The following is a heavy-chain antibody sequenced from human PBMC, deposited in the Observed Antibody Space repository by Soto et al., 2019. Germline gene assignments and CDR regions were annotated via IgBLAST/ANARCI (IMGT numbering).Heavy chain of an antibody. Sequence: QVQLVQSGAEVKKPGSSVKVSCKASGGTFSSYAISWVRQAPGQGLEWMGGIIPIFGTANYAQKFQGRVTITADESTSTAYMELSSLRSEDTAVYYCARGFTHKHDYRSNYYYYYGMDVWCQGTTVTASS. CDR2: IIPIFGTA. J-gene: IGHJ6*02. D-gene: IGHD4-4*01. CDR1: GGTFSSYA. CDR3: ARGFTHKHDYRSNYYYYYGMDV. V-gene: IGHV1-69*01.